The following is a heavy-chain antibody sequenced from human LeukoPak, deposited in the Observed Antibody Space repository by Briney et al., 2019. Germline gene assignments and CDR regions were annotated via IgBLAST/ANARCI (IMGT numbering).Heavy chain of an antibody. V-gene: IGHV4-34*01. CDR1: GGSISSYY. D-gene: IGHD6-13*01. J-gene: IGHJ4*02. Sequence: SETLSLTCTVSGGSISSYYWSWIRQPPGKGLEWIGEINHSGSTNYNPSLKSRVTISVDTSKNQFSLKLSSVTAADTAVYYCARDRHSSSWQRSDYWGQGTLVTVSS. CDR3: ARDRHSSSWQRSDY. CDR2: INHSGST.